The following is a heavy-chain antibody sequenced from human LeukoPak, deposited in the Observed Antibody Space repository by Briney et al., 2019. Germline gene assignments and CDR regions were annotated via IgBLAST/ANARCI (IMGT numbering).Heavy chain of an antibody. CDR3: ARVSIAVAGPPPQLRYYYYYMDV. Sequence: PSETLSLTCTVSGYSISSGDYWGWIRQPPGKGLEWIGSIYYSGSTYYNPSLKSRVTISVDTSKNQFSLKLSSVTAADTAVYYCARVSIAVAGPPPQLRYYYYYMDVWGKGTTVTVSS. D-gene: IGHD6-19*01. J-gene: IGHJ6*03. CDR2: IYYSGST. CDR1: GYSISSGDY. V-gene: IGHV4-38-2*02.